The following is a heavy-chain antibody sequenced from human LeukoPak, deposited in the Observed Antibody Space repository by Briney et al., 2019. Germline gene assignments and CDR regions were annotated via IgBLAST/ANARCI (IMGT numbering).Heavy chain of an antibody. CDR2: INPNSGGT. Sequence: VASVKVSCKASGYTFTGYYMHWVRQAPGRGLEWMGWINPNSGGTNYAQKFQGRVTMTRDTSISTAYMELSRLRSDGTAVYYCARGPHIVVVTASSIFLLDYWGQGTLVTVSS. D-gene: IGHD2-21*02. J-gene: IGHJ4*02. V-gene: IGHV1-2*02. CDR1: GYTFTGYY. CDR3: ARGPHIVVVTASSIFLLDY.